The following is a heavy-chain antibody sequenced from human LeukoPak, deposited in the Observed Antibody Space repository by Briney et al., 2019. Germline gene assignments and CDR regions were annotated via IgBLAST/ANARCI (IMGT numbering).Heavy chain of an antibody. Sequence: GGSLRLSCAASGFTFSSYSMNWVRQAPGKGLEWVSSISSSSSYIYYADSVKGRFTISRDNAKNSLYLQMNSLRAEDTAVYYCSRDRDISGSWEINSDYWGQGTRVTVSS. CDR2: ISSSSSYI. D-gene: IGHD6-13*01. J-gene: IGHJ4*02. CDR3: SRDRDISGSWEINSDY. CDR1: GFTFSSYS. V-gene: IGHV3-21*01.